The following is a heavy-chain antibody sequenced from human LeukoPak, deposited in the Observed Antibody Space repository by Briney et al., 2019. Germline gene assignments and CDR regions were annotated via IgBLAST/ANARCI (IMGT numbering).Heavy chain of an antibody. D-gene: IGHD1-14*01. J-gene: IGHJ4*02. CDR3: ARYDRGLFFFDN. CDR2: IHYSGSS. Sequence: PSETLSLTCTVSGASVRNEYWSWIRQPPGKELEWTGYIHYSGSSNYHPSLGSRVTISLDTSKNQFSLKLKSVTAADTGMYHCARYDRGLFFFDNWGQGTLVTVSS. V-gene: IGHV4-59*08. CDR1: GASVRNEY.